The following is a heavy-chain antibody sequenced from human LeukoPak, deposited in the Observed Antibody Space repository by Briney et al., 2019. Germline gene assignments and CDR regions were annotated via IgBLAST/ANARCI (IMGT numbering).Heavy chain of an antibody. Sequence: GGSLRLSYAASGFTFSGYWMSWIRQAPGKGLEWVANIKQDGSEKFYVDSVKGRFTISRDNARNSLYLQMNSLRVGDRAVYYCARAISNGYYNLYLDSWGQGALVTVSS. CDR3: ARAISNGYYNLYLDS. CDR2: IKQDGSEK. V-gene: IGHV3-7*04. CDR1: GFTFSGYW. J-gene: IGHJ5*01. D-gene: IGHD3-9*01.